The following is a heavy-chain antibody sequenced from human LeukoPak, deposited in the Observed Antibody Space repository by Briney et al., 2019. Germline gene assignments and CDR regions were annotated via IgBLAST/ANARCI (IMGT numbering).Heavy chain of an antibody. J-gene: IGHJ4*02. CDR2: ISSSSSYI. Sequence: GGSLRLSCAASGFTFCSYSMNWVRQAPGKGLEWVSSISSSSSYIYYADSVKGRFTISRDNAKNSLYLQMNSLRAEDTAVYYCARDIAAAGTPTKWGQGTLVTVSS. V-gene: IGHV3-21*01. CDR3: ARDIAAAGTPTK. CDR1: GFTFCSYS. D-gene: IGHD6-13*01.